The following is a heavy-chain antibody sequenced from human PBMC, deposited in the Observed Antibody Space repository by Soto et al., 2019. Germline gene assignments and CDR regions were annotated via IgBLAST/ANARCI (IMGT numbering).Heavy chain of an antibody. J-gene: IGHJ4*02. CDR3: AGSEATVLDY. CDR2: IYYRGST. Sequence: SETLSLTCTVSGGSISSGDYYWSWIRQPPGKGLEWIGDIYYRGSTYYNPSLKSRVTISVDTSKNHFSLKLSSVTAADTAVYYCAGSEATVLDYWGQGTLVTVSS. V-gene: IGHV4-31*03. D-gene: IGHD4-17*01. CDR1: GGSISSGDYY.